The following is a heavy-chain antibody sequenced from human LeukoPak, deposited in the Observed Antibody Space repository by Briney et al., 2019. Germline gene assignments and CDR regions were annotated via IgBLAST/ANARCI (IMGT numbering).Heavy chain of an antibody. CDR2: IYYSGST. V-gene: IGHV4-30-4*01. CDR3: ARDAPSRSGRSGIGAFDI. Sequence: SQTLSLTCTVSGGSISSGDYYWSWIRQPPGKGLEWIGYIYYSGSTYYNPSLKSRVTISVDTSKNQFSLKLSSVTAADTAVYYCARDAPSRSGRSGIGAFDIWGQGTMVTVSS. D-gene: IGHD1-14*01. CDR1: GGSISSGDYY. J-gene: IGHJ3*02.